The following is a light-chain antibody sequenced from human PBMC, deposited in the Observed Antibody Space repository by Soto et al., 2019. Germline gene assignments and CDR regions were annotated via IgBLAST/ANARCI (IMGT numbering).Light chain of an antibody. J-gene: IGLJ1*01. CDR2: DVS. CDR1: SSDVGGYNY. CDR3: SSYTSSSTRV. V-gene: IGLV2-14*01. Sequence: QSALTQPASVSGSPGQSITISCTGTSSDVGGYNYVSWYQQHPGKAPKLMIYDVSNRPSGVSNSFSGSKSANTASLTIYGIKDEVEADYYCSSYTSSSTRVFGTGTKLTVL.